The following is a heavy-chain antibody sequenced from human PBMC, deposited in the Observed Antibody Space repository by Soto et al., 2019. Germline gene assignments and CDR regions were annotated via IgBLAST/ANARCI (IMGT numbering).Heavy chain of an antibody. J-gene: IGHJ6*02. CDR1: GFTVSSNY. V-gene: IGHV3-53*01. CDR2: IYSGDIT. CDR3: ARDLRTLYGMDV. Sequence: EVQLVESGGGLIQPGGSLRLSCAASGFTVSSNYMSWVRQAPGKGLEWVSVIYSGDITYYADSVKGRFTISRDHSKNTLYLQMNSLRAEDTAVYYCARDLRTLYGMDVWGQGTTVSVSS.